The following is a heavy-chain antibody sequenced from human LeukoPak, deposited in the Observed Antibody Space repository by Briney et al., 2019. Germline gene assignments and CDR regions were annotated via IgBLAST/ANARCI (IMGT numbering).Heavy chain of an antibody. Sequence: KPGLSEGLLQAFWRHLPHFYFQLGATGPGQGLEWMGRIIPKLGIPNYARNFQGRVTISADKSTNEFYLEVTSLTLEDTAIYYCARDVSATTREDSLDYWGQGTLVTVSS. D-gene: IGHD6-25*01. J-gene: IGHJ4*02. CDR1: RHLPHFY. CDR2: IIPKLGIP. V-gene: IGHV1-69*04. CDR3: ARDVSATTREDSLDY.